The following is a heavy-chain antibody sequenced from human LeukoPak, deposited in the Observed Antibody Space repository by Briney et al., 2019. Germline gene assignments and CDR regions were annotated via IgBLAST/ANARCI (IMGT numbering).Heavy chain of an antibody. V-gene: IGHV3-48*04. CDR2: ISPTGSTM. CDR1: EFTFSAYA. J-gene: IGHJ3*01. CDR3: VRDRYFDWSDAFDV. D-gene: IGHD3-9*01. Sequence: GGSLRLSCATSEFTFSAYAMNWVRQAPGKGLEWVGYISPTGSTMFYAGSVKGRFTISRDNADNSLYLQMKSLRVEDTALYYCVRDRYFDWSDAFDVWGQGTMVTVSS.